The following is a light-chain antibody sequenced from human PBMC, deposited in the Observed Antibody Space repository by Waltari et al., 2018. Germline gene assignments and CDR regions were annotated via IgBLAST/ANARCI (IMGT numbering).Light chain of an antibody. CDR2: GAS. J-gene: IGKJ2*01. CDR1: QSIKSH. Sequence: ETVMTQSPPTLSLSSGASATPSSRASQSIKSHLAWCQQKPGQAPRILIYGASTRAAGSPARFSGGGSGTEFILTISSLQSEDFAAYHCQQYNNWPLYTFGQGTKLEI. CDR3: QQYNNWPLYT. V-gene: IGKV3-15*01.